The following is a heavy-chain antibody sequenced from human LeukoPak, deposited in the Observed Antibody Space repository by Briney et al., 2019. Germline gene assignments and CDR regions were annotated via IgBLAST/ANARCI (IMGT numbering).Heavy chain of an antibody. CDR1: GFTFSSYA. V-gene: IGHV3-23*01. J-gene: IGHJ4*02. Sequence: PGGSLRLSCAASGFTFSSYAMSWVRQAPGKGLEWVSANSGSGGSTYYADSVKGRFTISRDNSKNTLYLQMNCLRAEDTAVYYCANTGTSDFDYWGQGTLVTVSS. CDR2: NSGSGGST. CDR3: ANTGTSDFDY. D-gene: IGHD3-10*01.